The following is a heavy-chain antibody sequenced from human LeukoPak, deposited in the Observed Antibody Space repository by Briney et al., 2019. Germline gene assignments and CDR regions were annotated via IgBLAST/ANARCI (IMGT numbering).Heavy chain of an antibody. D-gene: IGHD1-14*01. CDR1: GGSISSDC. CDR3: ARHRTIYACFDP. J-gene: IGHJ5*02. V-gene: IGHV4-59*08. Sequence: PSETLSLTCTVSGGSISSDCWSWIRQPPGKGLEWIGYIYYSGSTNYNPSLKSRVTISVDTSKNQFSLKLNSVTAADTAVYYCARHRTIYACFDPWGQGTLVTVSS. CDR2: IYYSGST.